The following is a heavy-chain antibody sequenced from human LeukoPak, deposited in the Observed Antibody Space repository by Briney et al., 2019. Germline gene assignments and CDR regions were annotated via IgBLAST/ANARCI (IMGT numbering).Heavy chain of an antibody. V-gene: IGHV3-7*01. CDR3: ARDTYRFDDY. CDR2: INEDGSDK. CDR1: GFTSSSYW. J-gene: IGHJ4*02. Sequence: GGSLRLSCAAPGFTSSSYWMSWVRQAPGKGLEWVASINEDGSDKYYVDSVKGRFTISRDNAKNSLYLQMNSLRAEDTAVYYCARDTYRFDDYWGRGTLVTVSS.